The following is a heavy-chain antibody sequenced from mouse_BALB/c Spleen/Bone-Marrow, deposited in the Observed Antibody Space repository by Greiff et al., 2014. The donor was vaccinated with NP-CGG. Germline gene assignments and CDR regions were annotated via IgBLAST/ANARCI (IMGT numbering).Heavy chain of an antibody. V-gene: IGHV1-18*01. CDR1: GYTFTDYN. Sequence: EVKLQESGPELVKPWASVKIPCKASGYTFTDYNMDWVKQSHGKSLEWIGYVNPNNGGTIYNQKFKGKATLTVEKSSSTAYMELRSLTSEDTAVYYCARTNMVTTLYFYALDYWGQGTSVTVSS. CDR3: ARTNMVTTLYFYALDY. J-gene: IGHJ4*01. CDR2: VNPNNGGT. D-gene: IGHD2-1*01.